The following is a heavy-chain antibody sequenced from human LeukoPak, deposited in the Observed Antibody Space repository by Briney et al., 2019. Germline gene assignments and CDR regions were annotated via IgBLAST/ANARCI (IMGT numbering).Heavy chain of an antibody. V-gene: IGHV3-23*01. CDR1: GFTFSSYA. J-gene: IGHJ4*02. CDR3: AKDHRIIVREEGSFDY. D-gene: IGHD3-10*01. CDR2: ISGSGGST. Sequence: PGGSLRLSCAASGFTFSSYAMSWVRQAPGKGLEWVSAISGSGGSTYYADSVKGRLTISRDNSKNTLYLQMNSLRAEDTAVYYCAKDHRIIVREEGSFDYWGQGTLVTVSS.